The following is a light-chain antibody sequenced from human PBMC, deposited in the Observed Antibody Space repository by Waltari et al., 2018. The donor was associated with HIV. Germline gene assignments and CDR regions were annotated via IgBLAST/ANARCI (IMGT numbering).Light chain of an antibody. V-gene: IGKV3-11*01. Sequence: EIVLTQSPATLSLSPGERATLSCRASQSVSSYLAWYQQKPGQAPRLLIYGASNRATGIPARFSGSGSGTDFTLTISSLEPEDFAVYYCQRYNSAQWTFGHGTKVEIK. J-gene: IGKJ1*01. CDR3: QRYNSAQWT. CDR1: QSVSSY. CDR2: GAS.